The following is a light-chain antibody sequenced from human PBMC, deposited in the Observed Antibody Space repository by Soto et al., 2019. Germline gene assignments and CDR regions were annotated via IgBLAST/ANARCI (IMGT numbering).Light chain of an antibody. Sequence: DIVMTQSPASLAVSLGERATINCKSSQSVLYSSNEKNYLAWYQQKPGQPPKLLIYWASTRESGVPVRFSGSGSGTDFTLTISSLQAEDVATYYCQQYYSTPLTFGGGTKVEIK. V-gene: IGKV4-1*01. J-gene: IGKJ4*01. CDR3: QQYYSTPLT. CDR2: WAS. CDR1: QSVLYSSNEKNY.